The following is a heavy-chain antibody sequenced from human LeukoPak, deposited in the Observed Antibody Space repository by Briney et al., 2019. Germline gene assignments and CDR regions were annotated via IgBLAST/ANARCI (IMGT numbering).Heavy chain of an antibody. V-gene: IGHV1-69*06. CDR1: GGTFSSYA. Sequence: XXXXASGGTFSSYAISWVRQAPGQGLEWMGGIIPIFGTANYAQKFQGRVTITADKSTSTAYMELSSLRSEDTAVYYCARDHPGYYDILTGYYPYGMDVWGKGTTVTVSS. CDR3: ARDHPGYYDILTGYYPYGMDV. D-gene: IGHD3-9*01. J-gene: IGHJ6*04. CDR2: IIPIFGTA.